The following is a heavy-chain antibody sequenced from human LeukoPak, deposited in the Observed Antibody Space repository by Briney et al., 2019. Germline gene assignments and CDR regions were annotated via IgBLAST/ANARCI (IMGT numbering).Heavy chain of an antibody. D-gene: IGHD2-2*01. CDR1: GYTFTSYY. Sequence: ASVKVSCKASGYTFTSYYMHWVRQAPGQGLEWMGMINPSGGSTYYADSVKGRFTISRDNSKNTLYLQMNSLRAEDTAVYYCAKLQVVVPAAIDYWGQGTLVTVSS. V-gene: IGHV1-46*04. CDR3: AKLQVVVPAAIDY. CDR2: INPSGGST. J-gene: IGHJ4*02.